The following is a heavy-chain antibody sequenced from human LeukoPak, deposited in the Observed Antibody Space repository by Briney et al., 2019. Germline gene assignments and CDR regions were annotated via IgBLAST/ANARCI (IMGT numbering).Heavy chain of an antibody. CDR2: IGGSGGST. CDR1: GFTFSSYG. J-gene: IGHJ4*02. D-gene: IGHD3-22*01. Sequence: GGSLRLSCAASGFTFSSYGMSWVRQAPGKGLEWVSAIGGSGGSTYYADSVKGRFTISRDNSKNTLYLQMNSLRAEDTAIYYCAKDGRNYYDNSGYYDYWGQGTLVTVSS. CDR3: AKDGRNYYDNSGYYDY. V-gene: IGHV3-23*01.